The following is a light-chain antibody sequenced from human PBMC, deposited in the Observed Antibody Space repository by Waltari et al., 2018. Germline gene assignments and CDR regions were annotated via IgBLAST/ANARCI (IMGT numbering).Light chain of an antibody. CDR3: QQYDRYLWT. V-gene: IGKV1-5*03. CDR2: QAS. J-gene: IGKJ1*01. CDR1: QRIDRW. Sequence: DIQMTQSPSTLSASVGDTVPIPCRASQRIDRWLAWYQQKPGTAPKLLIHQASNLQTGVPPRFSGSGSGTEFTLTISNLLPDDFATYYCQQYDRYLWTFGQGTKVEL.